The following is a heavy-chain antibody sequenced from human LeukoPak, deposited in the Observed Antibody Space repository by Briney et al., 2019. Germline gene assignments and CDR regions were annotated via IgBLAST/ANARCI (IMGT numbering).Heavy chain of an antibody. CDR2: INPNSGGT. CDR1: GYTFTGYF. Sequence: GASVKVSCKASGYTFTGYFMHWVRQAPGQGLEWMAWINPNSGGTSYAQKFQGRVTLTRDTSISTAYMELSRLRSDDTAVYYCARGTCSGTTCYNFDYWGQGTLVTVSS. V-gene: IGHV1-2*02. CDR3: ARGTCSGTTCYNFDY. J-gene: IGHJ4*02. D-gene: IGHD2-15*01.